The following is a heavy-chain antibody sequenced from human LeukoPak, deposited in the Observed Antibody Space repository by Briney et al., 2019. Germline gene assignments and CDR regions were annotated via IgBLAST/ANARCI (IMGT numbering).Heavy chain of an antibody. Sequence: GGSLRLSCTASQITFSSYAMSWVRQAPGKGLEWVSAISGSGGSKYYADSVKGRFTISRDNSKNTLYLQMNSLRAEDTAIYYCAKGLGGGYCSSTSCYPLDYWGQGALVTVSS. CDR3: AKGLGGGYCSSTSCYPLDY. V-gene: IGHV3-23*01. J-gene: IGHJ4*02. D-gene: IGHD2-2*01. CDR2: ISGSGGSK. CDR1: QITFSSYA.